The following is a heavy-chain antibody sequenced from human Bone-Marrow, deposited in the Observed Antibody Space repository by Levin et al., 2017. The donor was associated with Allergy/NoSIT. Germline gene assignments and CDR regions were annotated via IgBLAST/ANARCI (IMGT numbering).Heavy chain of an antibody. Sequence: PGGSLRLSCVASEFTFNKAWMNWVRQAPGKGLEWVGRIKSKTDGGTIDYAAPVKGRFTISRDDSTTTLYLQINSQRTADTAVYYCTTKKFWGQGTLVSVSS. V-gene: IGHV3-15*01. J-gene: IGHJ4*02. CDR2: IKSKTDGGTI. CDR1: EFTFNKAW. CDR3: TTKKF.